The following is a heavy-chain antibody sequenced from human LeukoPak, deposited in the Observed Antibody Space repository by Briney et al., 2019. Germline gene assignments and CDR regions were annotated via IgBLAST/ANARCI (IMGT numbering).Heavy chain of an antibody. J-gene: IGHJ4*02. V-gene: IGHV3-7*01. CDR2: IKTDGSQI. D-gene: IGHD7-27*01. Sequence: GGSLRLSCAASGFTFSSYEMNWVRQAPGKGLEWVANIKTDGSQIYYVDSVKGRFTISRDNAKNSLYLQMNSLRAEDTAVYYCARDLNWETYWGQGTLVSVSS. CDR1: GFTFSSYE. CDR3: ARDLNWETY.